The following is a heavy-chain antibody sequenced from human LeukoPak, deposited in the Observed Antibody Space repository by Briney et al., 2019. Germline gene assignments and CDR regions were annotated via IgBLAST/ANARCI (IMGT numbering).Heavy chain of an antibody. V-gene: IGHV3-7*01. D-gene: IGHD3-9*01. Sequence: GGSLRLSCAASGFTFSSYWMSWVRQAPGKGLEWVANIKQDGSEKYYVDSVKGRFTISRDNAKNSLYLQMNSLRAEDTAVYYCARGKRHYDILTGYSGDFYYYYMDVWGKGTTVTVSS. J-gene: IGHJ6*03. CDR3: ARGKRHYDILTGYSGDFYYYYMDV. CDR1: GFTFSSYW. CDR2: IKQDGSEK.